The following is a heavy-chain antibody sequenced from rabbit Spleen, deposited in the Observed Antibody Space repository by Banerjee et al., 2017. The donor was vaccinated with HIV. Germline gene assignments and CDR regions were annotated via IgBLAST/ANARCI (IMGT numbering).Heavy chain of an antibody. Sequence: QQQLEESGGGLVKPGGTLTLTCTASGFSISSSYYMYWVRQAPGKGLEWIACIAGSSGNTYYASWAKGRFTISKTSSTTVTLQMTSLTAADTATYFCVREVYHILGLWGPGTLVTVS. CDR1: GFSISSSYY. D-gene: IGHD1-1*01. J-gene: IGHJ6*01. CDR3: VREVYHILGL. CDR2: IAGSSGNT. V-gene: IGHV1S45*01.